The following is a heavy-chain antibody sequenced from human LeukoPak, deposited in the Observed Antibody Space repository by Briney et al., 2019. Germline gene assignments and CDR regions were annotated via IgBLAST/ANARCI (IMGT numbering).Heavy chain of an antibody. CDR2: ISWDGGST. CDR1: GFTFDDYT. Sequence: GGSLRLSCAASGFTFDDYTMHWVRQAPGKGLEWVSLISWDGGSTYYADSVKGRFTISRDNSKNSLYLQMNSLRTEDTALYYCAKDRAYSSSWYYFDYWGQGTLVTVSS. D-gene: IGHD6-13*01. J-gene: IGHJ4*02. CDR3: AKDRAYSSSWYYFDY. V-gene: IGHV3-43*01.